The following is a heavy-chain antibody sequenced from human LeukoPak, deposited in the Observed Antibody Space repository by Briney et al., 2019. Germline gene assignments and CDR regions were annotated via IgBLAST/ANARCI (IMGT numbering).Heavy chain of an antibody. Sequence: GESLKISCKGSGYNFPSYWIGWVRQMPGKGLEWMGIVYPGDSDTRYSPSFQGQVTISADKSISTAYLQWSSLKASDTAMYYCASLFRDDVFDIWGQGTMVTVSS. D-gene: IGHD3-10*01. J-gene: IGHJ3*02. CDR2: VYPGDSDT. CDR3: ASLFRDDVFDI. CDR1: GYNFPSYW. V-gene: IGHV5-51*01.